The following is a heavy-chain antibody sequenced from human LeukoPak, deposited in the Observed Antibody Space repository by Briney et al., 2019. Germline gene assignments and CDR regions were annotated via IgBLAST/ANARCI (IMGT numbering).Heavy chain of an antibody. J-gene: IGHJ4*02. D-gene: IGHD3-10*01. Sequence: PGGCLRLSCAASGFTFSSYAMSWVRQAPGKGLEWVSGISDSGGSTYYADSVKGRFTISRDNSKNTLYLQMNSLRAEDTAVYYCATSPYGSGSSFEYWGQGTLVTVS. CDR3: ATSPYGSGSSFEY. V-gene: IGHV3-23*01. CDR1: GFTFSSYA. CDR2: ISDSGGST.